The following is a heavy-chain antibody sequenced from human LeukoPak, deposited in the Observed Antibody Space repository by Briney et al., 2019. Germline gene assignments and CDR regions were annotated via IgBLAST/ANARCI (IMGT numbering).Heavy chain of an antibody. CDR2: IYYSGST. Sequence: SETLSLTCTVSGGSISSHYWSWLRQPPGKGLEWIGYIYYSGSTNYNPSLKSRVTISVDTSKNQFSLKLSSVTAADTAVYYCARDRASSIAARRGYYYYYMDVWGKGTTVTVSS. V-gene: IGHV4-59*11. CDR3: ARDRASSIAARRGYYYYYMDV. J-gene: IGHJ6*03. CDR1: GGSISSHY. D-gene: IGHD6-6*01.